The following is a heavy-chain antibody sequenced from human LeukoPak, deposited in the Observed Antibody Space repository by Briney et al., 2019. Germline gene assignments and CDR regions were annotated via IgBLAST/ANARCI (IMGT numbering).Heavy chain of an antibody. V-gene: IGHV1-69*05. Sequence: ASVKVSCKASGGTFSGYAISWVRQAPGQGLEWMGGIIPIFGTANYAQKFQGRVTITTDESTSTAYMELSSLRSEDTAVYYCARVGYCSGGSCYSAAGYYYYMDVWGKGTTVTVSS. CDR3: ARVGYCSGGSCYSAAGYYYYMDV. D-gene: IGHD2-15*01. CDR2: IIPIFGTA. CDR1: GGTFSGYA. J-gene: IGHJ6*03.